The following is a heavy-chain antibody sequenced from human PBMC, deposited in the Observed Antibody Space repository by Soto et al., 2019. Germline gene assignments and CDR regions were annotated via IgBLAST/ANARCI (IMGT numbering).Heavy chain of an antibody. V-gene: IGHV3-33*01. CDR2: IWYDGSNK. J-gene: IGHJ6*02. CDR3: ARDMGFVDIVYTIVHHYSFSGMDV. Sequence: QVQVVESGGGVVQAGRSLRLSCEVSGFTFSRYGMHWVRQAPGRGLEWVAFIWYDGSNKNYGDSVKGRFTVSRDDLRNTVYLQMKSLRAEDTAVYYCARDMGFVDIVYTIVHHYSFSGMDVWGQGTTVTVSS. D-gene: IGHD5-12*01. CDR1: GFTFSRYG.